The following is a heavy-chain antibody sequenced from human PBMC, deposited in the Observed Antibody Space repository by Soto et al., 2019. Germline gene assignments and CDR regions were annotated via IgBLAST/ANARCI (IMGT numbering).Heavy chain of an antibody. CDR3: ARDVGTTTGAFDM. D-gene: IGHD1-26*01. V-gene: IGHV3-21*02. Sequence: EVQLVESGGGLVKPGGSLRLSCAASGFTFTTYSMNWVRQAPGKGHEWVSSISSSSSHIYYADSVKGRFTFSRDNAKNSLYLQMNSLRAEDTAVYYCARDVGTTTGAFDMWGQGTRVTVSS. CDR1: GFTFTTYS. J-gene: IGHJ3*02. CDR2: ISSSSSHI.